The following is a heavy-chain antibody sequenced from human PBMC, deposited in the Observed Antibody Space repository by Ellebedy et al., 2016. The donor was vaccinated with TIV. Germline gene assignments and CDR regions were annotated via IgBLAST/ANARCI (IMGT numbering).Heavy chain of an antibody. CDR1: GYTFTSYN. Sequence: ASVKVSXKASGYTFTSYNINWVRQATGQGLEWVGWMNPNSGDTGYAQKFQGRVNMTRNTSTRTASMELSSLRHDDTAIYYCARGRTIFGAVKLYYLDVWGKGTTVTVS. CDR2: MNPNSGDT. D-gene: IGHD3-3*01. V-gene: IGHV1-8*01. CDR3: ARGRTIFGAVKLYYLDV. J-gene: IGHJ6*03.